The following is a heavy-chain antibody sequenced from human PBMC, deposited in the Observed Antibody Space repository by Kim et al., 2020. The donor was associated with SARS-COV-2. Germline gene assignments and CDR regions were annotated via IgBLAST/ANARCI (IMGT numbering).Heavy chain of an antibody. D-gene: IGHD3-16*01. CDR3: ASRVTLDY. J-gene: IGHJ4*02. Sequence: SETLSLTCTVSGGSISSSSYYWGWIRQPPGKGLEWIGSIYYGGGTYYNPSLKSRVTISVDTSKNQFSLKLSSVTAADTAVYYCASRVTLDYWGQGSWSPSPQ. V-gene: IGHV4-39*01. CDR1: GGSISSSSYY. CDR2: IYYGGGT.